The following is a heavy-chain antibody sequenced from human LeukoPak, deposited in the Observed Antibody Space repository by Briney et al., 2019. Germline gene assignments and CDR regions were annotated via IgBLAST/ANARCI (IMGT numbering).Heavy chain of an antibody. CDR3: SRGGYFYDSCAQVEY. Sequence: SETLSLTCTVSGGSISSYYWSWIRQPAGKGLEWIGRIYTSGSTNYNPSLKSRVTMSVDTSKNQFSLKLSSVTAADTAVYYCSRGGYFYDSCAQVEYWGQGTLVTVSS. CDR2: IYTSGST. CDR1: GGSISSYY. V-gene: IGHV4-4*07. J-gene: IGHJ4*02. D-gene: IGHD3-22*01.